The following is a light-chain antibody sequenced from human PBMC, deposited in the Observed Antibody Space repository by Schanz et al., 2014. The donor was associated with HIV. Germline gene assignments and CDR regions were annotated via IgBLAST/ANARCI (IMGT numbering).Light chain of an antibody. CDR2: EVT. CDR1: RNDVGTYNL. CDR3: SSYAGSNNFWV. Sequence: QSALTQPASVSGSPGQSITISCTGTRNDVGTYNLVSWYQQHPGKAPQLMIYEVTKRPSGVSDRFSGSKSGNTASLTVSGLQAEDEADYYCSSYAGSNNFWVFGGGTKLTVL. J-gene: IGLJ3*02. V-gene: IGLV2-23*02.